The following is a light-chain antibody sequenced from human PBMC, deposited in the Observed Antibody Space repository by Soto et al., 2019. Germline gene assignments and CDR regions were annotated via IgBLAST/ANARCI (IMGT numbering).Light chain of an antibody. Sequence: DIQMTQSPSTLAASVGDRVTITCRASQNINRWLAWYQQKPGKAPKVLIYDASSLESGVPSRFSGSGSGTEFTLTITCLQPDDFATYYCQQYDGYFGPGTKVDFK. CDR2: DAS. V-gene: IGKV1-5*01. J-gene: IGKJ3*01. CDR1: QNINRW. CDR3: QQYDGY.